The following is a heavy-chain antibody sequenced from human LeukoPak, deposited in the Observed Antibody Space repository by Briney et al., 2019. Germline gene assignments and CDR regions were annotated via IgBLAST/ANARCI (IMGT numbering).Heavy chain of an antibody. CDR2: ISGSGGST. Sequence: PGGTLRLSCAASGFTFSSYGMSWVRQAPGKGLEWVSAISGSGGSTYYADTAEGRFTISRDNSKNTLYLQMNSLRADDTAVYYCARSLRVRGVPDYMDVWGKGTTVTISS. CDR1: GFTFSSYG. V-gene: IGHV3-23*01. D-gene: IGHD3-10*01. CDR3: ARSLRVRGVPDYMDV. J-gene: IGHJ6*03.